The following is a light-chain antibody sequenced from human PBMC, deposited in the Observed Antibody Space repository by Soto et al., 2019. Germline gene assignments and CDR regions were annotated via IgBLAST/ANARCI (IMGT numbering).Light chain of an antibody. CDR2: DVS. V-gene: IGLV2-14*01. Sequence: QSALTQPASVSGSPGQSITISCTGSSSDVGDYNYVAWYQQHPDKAPKLMIFDVSSRPSGVSNRFSGSKSGNTASLTISGLQAEDEADYFCSSYSSSGTLYVFGTGTKVTLL. J-gene: IGLJ1*01. CDR1: SSDVGDYNY. CDR3: SSYSSSGTLYV.